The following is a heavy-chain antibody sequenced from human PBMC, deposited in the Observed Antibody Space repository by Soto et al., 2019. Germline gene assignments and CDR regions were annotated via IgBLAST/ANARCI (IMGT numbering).Heavy chain of an antibody. V-gene: IGHV3-15*01. Sequence: EVQLVESGGGLVKPGGSLRLSCAASELTFTDAWITWVRQPPVKGLQWVGRIKSNIDGGTTDYAAPVKGRFTISRDDSKNMLYLQMNSLTTEDTAVYYCTTDPGTTVTNYYYGMDVWGQGTTVTVSS. D-gene: IGHD4-17*01. CDR2: IKSNIDGGTT. J-gene: IGHJ6*02. CDR1: ELTFTDAW. CDR3: TTDPGTTVTNYYYGMDV.